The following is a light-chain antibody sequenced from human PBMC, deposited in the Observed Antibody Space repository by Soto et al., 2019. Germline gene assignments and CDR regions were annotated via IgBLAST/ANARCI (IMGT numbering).Light chain of an antibody. J-gene: IGKJ1*01. CDR2: GAS. Sequence: EIVMTQSPATLSVSPGERATLSCRASQSVSSNLAWYQQKPGQAPRLLMYGASTRATAIPARFSGSGSGTEFTLTINSLQSEDFAVYYCQQYNNWPWTFGQGTKVDI. CDR1: QSVSSN. CDR3: QQYNNWPWT. V-gene: IGKV3-15*01.